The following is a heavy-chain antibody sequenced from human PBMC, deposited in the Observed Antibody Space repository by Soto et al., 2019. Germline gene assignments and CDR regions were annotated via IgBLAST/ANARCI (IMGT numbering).Heavy chain of an antibody. CDR3: GRVVRVGATLY. CDR1: GFTFSDYY. D-gene: IGHD1-26*01. Sequence: QVQLVESGGGLVKPGGSLRLSCAASGFTFSDYYMSWIRQAPGKGLEWISYISSDSATIYYADSVKGRFTISRDNAKNSLYLHMNSLSAEDTAVYCCGRVVRVGATLYWGQGTLVTVSS. CDR2: ISSDSATI. J-gene: IGHJ4*02. V-gene: IGHV3-11*01.